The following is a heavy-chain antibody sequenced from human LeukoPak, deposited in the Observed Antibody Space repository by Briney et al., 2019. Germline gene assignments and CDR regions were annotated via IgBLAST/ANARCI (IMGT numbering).Heavy chain of an antibody. CDR1: GFTVSSNY. CDR3: ARAGGSYYYYGMDV. CDR2: IYSGGST. D-gene: IGHD1-26*01. J-gene: IGHJ6*02. V-gene: IGHV3-53*04. Sequence: GGSLRLSCAASGFTVSSNYMSWVRQAPGKGLEWVSVIYSGGSTYYADSVKGRFTISRHNSKNTPYLQMNSLRAEDTAVYYCARAGGSYYYYGMDVWGQGTTVTVSS.